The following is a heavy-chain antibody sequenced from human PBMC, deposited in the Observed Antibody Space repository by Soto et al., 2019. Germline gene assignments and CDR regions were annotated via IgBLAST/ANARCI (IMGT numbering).Heavy chain of an antibody. V-gene: IGHV4-30-4*01. J-gene: IGHJ3*02. Sequence: QVQLQESGPGLVKPSQTLSLTCTVSGGSISSGDYYWSWIRQPPGKGLEWFGYIYYSGSSNYNPSLKSRVTKSLYTSKHPVAPKLSSLTAADTAEYYWSTLNAGNGKGGVDIWGQGKMVTLSS. CDR2: IYYSGSS. D-gene: IGHD6-13*01. CDR1: GGSISSGDYY. CDR3: STLNAGNGKGGVDI.